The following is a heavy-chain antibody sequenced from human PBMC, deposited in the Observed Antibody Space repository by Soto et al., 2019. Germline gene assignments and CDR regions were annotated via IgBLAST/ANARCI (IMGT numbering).Heavy chain of an antibody. Sequence: EVQLVESGGGLVQPGGSLRLSCAASGFTFSTYWMHWVRQAPGKGLVWVSRINSDGSTTNYADSVKGRFTISRDNVKNAVYRQMNSLRAEDTAVYYCARDASYDMGVWGQGTTVTVSS. J-gene: IGHJ6*02. CDR1: GFTFSTYW. V-gene: IGHV3-74*01. CDR2: INSDGSTT. CDR3: ARDASYDMGV.